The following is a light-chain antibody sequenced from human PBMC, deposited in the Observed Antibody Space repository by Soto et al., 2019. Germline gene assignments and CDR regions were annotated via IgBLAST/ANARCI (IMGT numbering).Light chain of an antibody. J-gene: IGKJ4*01. CDR2: DAS. CDR3: QQFSSYPLT. CDR1: QTVRNNY. V-gene: IGKV3-20*01. Sequence: EFVLTQSPCTLCFSPLERCTLSCRASQTVRNNYLAWYQQKPGQTPRLLIYDASSRATGIPDRFSGGGSGTDFTLTISRLEPEDFAVYYCQQFSSYPLTFGGGTKVDIK.